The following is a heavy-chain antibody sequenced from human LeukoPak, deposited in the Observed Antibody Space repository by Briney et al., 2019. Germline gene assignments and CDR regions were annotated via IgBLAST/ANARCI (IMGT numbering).Heavy chain of an antibody. CDR2: IYWDDDK. CDR1: GFSLSTSGVG. CDR3: AHAVSIGAIELFDY. Sequence: SGPTLVKPTQTLTLTCTFSGFSLSTSGVGVGWIRQPPGKALEWLALIYWDDDKRYSPSLKSRLTITKDTSKNQVVLTMTNMDPVDTATYYCAHAVSIGAIELFDYWGQGTLVTVSS. V-gene: IGHV2-5*02. D-gene: IGHD3-16*01. J-gene: IGHJ4*02.